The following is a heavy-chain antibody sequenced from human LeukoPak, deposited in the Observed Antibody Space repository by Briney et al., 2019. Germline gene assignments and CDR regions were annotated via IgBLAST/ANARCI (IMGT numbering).Heavy chain of an antibody. D-gene: IGHD5-24*01. Sequence: GGSLRLSCAASGFSFDNYWMTWVRQAPGKGLEYVSAISSNGGSTYYANSVKGRFTISRDNSKNTLYLQMGSLRAEDMAVYYCARDDGYNSDYYYYMDVWGKGTTVTVSS. CDR1: GFSFDNYW. J-gene: IGHJ6*03. CDR3: ARDDGYNSDYYYYMDV. V-gene: IGHV3-64*01. CDR2: ISSNGGST.